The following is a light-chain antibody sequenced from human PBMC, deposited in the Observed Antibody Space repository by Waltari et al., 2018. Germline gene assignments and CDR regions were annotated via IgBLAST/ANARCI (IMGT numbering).Light chain of an antibody. CDR3: QHYKTSSRT. Sequence: DIQMTQSPSTLSASVGDRVPLTCRASQNVSPWLAWYQHKPGKAPKLLIYKASSLESGVPSRFSGSGSGTEFTLTISCLQPDDFATYYCQHYKTSSRTFGQGTKVEFK. V-gene: IGKV1-5*03. J-gene: IGKJ1*01. CDR1: QNVSPW. CDR2: KAS.